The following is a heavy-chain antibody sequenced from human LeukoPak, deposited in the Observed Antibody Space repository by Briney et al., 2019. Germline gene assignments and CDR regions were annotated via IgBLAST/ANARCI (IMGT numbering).Heavy chain of an antibody. D-gene: IGHD6-13*01. V-gene: IGHV4-59*01. CDR2: IYYSGST. J-gene: IGHJ4*02. CDR3: ARVTGYRIEDYFDY. Sequence: PSETLSLTCAVYGGSFGGYYWSWIRQPPGKGLEWIGYIYYSGSTNYNPSLKSRVTISVETSKDEFSLKLRSVTAADTAVYYCARVTGYRIEDYFDYWGQGTLVTVPS. CDR1: GGSFGGYY.